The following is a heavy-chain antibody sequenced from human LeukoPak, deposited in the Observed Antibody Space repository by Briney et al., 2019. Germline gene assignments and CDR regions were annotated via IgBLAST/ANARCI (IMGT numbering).Heavy chain of an antibody. V-gene: IGHV4-38-2*02. Sequence: PSETLSLTCTVSGYSISSGYYWGWIRQPPGKGLEWIGSIYHSGSTYYNPSLKSRVTISVDTSKNQFSLKLSSVTAADTAVYYCARVNLYYYYMGVWGKGTTVTVSS. CDR3: ARVNLYYYYMGV. J-gene: IGHJ6*03. CDR1: GYSISSGYY. CDR2: IYHSGST.